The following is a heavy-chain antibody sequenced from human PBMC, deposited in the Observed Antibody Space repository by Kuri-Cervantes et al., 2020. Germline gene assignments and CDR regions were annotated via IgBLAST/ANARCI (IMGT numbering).Heavy chain of an antibody. CDR1: GFTFSSYG. Sequence: GESLKISCAASGFTFSSYGMHWVRQAPGKGLEWVAVIWYDGSNKYYADSVKGRFTISRDNSKNTLYLQMNSLRDKDTAVYYYARDRYSSGWSGDYYYFYGMDVWGQGTTVTVSS. CDR2: IWYDGSNK. V-gene: IGHV3-33*01. D-gene: IGHD6-19*01. CDR3: ARDRYSSGWSGDYYYFYGMDV. J-gene: IGHJ6*02.